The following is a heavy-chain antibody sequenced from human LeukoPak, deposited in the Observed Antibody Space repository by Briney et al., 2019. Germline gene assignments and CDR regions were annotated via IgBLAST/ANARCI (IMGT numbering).Heavy chain of an antibody. CDR3: AKQSPRPNYYYMDV. CDR2: ILYDGSKK. Sequence: PGGSLRLSCVVSGLTFSSYDMHWVRQVPGKGLEWVASILYDGSKKYYADSVKGQFTISRDNSKNTLYLQMNSLRAKDMAVYYCAKQSPRPNYYYMDVWGKGTTVTISS. J-gene: IGHJ6*03. V-gene: IGHV3-30*02. CDR1: GLTFSSYD.